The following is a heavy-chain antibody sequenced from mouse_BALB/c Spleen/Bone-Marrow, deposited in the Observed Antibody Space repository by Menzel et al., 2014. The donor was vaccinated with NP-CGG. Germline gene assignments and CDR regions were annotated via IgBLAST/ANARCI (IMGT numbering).Heavy chain of an antibody. Sequence: VQLQESGAELVKPGASVKLSCKASGYTFTSYWMYWVKQRPGQGLEWIGEINPSNGRTDYNEKFKTKATLTVDSSSSTAYIQLSSLTSEDSAVYYCTSPQLRRDYWGQGTTLTVSS. D-gene: IGHD4-1*02. V-gene: IGHV1S81*02. CDR1: GYTFTSYW. CDR2: INPSNGRT. CDR3: TSPQLRRDY. J-gene: IGHJ2*01.